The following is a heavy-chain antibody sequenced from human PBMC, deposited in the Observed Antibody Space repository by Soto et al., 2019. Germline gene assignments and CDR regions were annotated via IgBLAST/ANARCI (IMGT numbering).Heavy chain of an antibody. J-gene: IGHJ5*02. CDR2: IYYSGST. CDR3: AREVAANLFDP. D-gene: IGHD6-13*01. Sequence: SETLSLTCTVSGGSISSYYWSWIRQPPGKGLEWIGYIYYSGSTNYNPSLKSRVTISVDTSKNQFSLKLSSVTAADTAVYYCAREVAANLFDPWGQGTLVTVSS. V-gene: IGHV4-59*01. CDR1: GGSISSYY.